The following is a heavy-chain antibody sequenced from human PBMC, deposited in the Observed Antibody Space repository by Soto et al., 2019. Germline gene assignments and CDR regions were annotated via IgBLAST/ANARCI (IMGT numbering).Heavy chain of an antibody. Sequence: SETLSLTCTVSGGSISSRGYYWGWIRQPPGKGLEWIGTIYYSGSTNYNPSLKSRVTISVDTSKNQFSLKLSSVTAADTAVYYCARGNRTMVRGRDAFDIWGQGTMVTVSS. CDR2: IYYSGST. V-gene: IGHV4-39*07. CDR3: ARGNRTMVRGRDAFDI. CDR1: GGSISSRGYY. D-gene: IGHD3-10*01. J-gene: IGHJ3*02.